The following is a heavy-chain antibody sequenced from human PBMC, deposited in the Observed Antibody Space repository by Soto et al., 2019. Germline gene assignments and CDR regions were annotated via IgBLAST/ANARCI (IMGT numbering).Heavy chain of an antibody. V-gene: IGHV4-61*01. J-gene: IGHJ5*02. CDR2: IYYSGST. CDR1: DGYVSSGNYY. Sequence: SETLSHTYSVSDGYVSSGNYYWAWIRQPPGKRLEWIGYIYYSGSTSYNPSLKSRVTMSLDASRNQLSLNLNSVTAADTAVYYCARDALGPWGQGTLVTVSS. CDR3: ARDALGP.